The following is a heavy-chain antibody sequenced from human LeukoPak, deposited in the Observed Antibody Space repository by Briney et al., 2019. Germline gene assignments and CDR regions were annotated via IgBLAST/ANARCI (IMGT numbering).Heavy chain of an antibody. D-gene: IGHD6-13*01. CDR3: ARSSLYSSSWYEPPSLGEDY. CDR1: GGTFSSYA. J-gene: IGHJ4*02. CDR2: IIPIFGTA. V-gene: IGHV1-69*06. Sequence: SVKVSCKASGGTFSSYAISWVRQAPGQGLEWMGGIIPIFGTANYAQKFQGRVTITADKSTSPAYMEVSSLRSEDTAVYYCARSSLYSSSWYEPPSLGEDYWGQGTLVTVSS.